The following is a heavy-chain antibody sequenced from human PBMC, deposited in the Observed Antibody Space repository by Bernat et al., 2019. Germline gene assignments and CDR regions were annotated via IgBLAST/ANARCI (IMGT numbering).Heavy chain of an antibody. CDR3: ARRRYNWNDRLRMTFDP. J-gene: IGHJ5*02. D-gene: IGHD1-1*01. CDR2: IYYSGST. Sequence: QLQLQESGPGLVKPSETLSLTCTVSGGSISSSSYYWGWIRQPPGKGLEWIGSIYYSGSTYYNPSLKSRVTIYVDTSKNQFSLKLSSVTAADTAVYYCARRRYNWNDRLRMTFDPWGQGTLVTVSS. CDR1: GGSISSSSYY. V-gene: IGHV4-39*01.